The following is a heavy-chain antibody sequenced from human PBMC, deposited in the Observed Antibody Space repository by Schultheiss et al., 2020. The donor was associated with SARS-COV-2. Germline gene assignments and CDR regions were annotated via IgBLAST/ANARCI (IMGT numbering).Heavy chain of an antibody. J-gene: IGHJ4*02. D-gene: IGHD7-27*01. CDR3: AQGSGLFDY. CDR2: IYWNDDK. CDR1: GFSLSNARMG. V-gene: IGHV2-5*01. Sequence: SGPTLVKPTETLTLTCTVSGFSLSNARMGVSWIRQPPGKALEWLAHIYWNDDKRYSPSLKSRLTITKDTSKNQVVLTMTNMDPVDTATYCCAQGSGLFDYWGQGTLVTVSS.